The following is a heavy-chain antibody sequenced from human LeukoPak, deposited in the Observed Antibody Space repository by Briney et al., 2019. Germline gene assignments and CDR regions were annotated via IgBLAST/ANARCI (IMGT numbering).Heavy chain of an antibody. V-gene: IGHV4-34*01. CDR3: AREDGDFAYYYGMDV. CDR2: INHSGST. CDR1: GVSFSGYY. J-gene: IGHJ6*02. D-gene: IGHD4-17*01. Sequence: SETLSLTCAVYGVSFSGYYWSWIRQPPGKGLEWIGEINHSGSTNYNPSLRSRVTISVDTSKNQFSLKLSSVTAADTAVYYCAREDGDFAYYYGMDVWGQGTTVTVSS.